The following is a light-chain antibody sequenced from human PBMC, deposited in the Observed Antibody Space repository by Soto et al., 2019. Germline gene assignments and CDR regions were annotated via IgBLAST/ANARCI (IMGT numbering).Light chain of an antibody. CDR3: QQYDNLVFT. Sequence: DIQMTQSPSSLSASVGDRVTSTCQASQAISNYLNWYQQKPGKAPKLLIYDASNLETGVPSRFSGSGSGTDFTFTISSLQPEDIATYYCQQYDNLVFTFGPGTKVDIK. J-gene: IGKJ3*01. V-gene: IGKV1-33*01. CDR1: QAISNY. CDR2: DAS.